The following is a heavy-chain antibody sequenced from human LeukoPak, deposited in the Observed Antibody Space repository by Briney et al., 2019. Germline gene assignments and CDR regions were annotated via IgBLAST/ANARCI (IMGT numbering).Heavy chain of an antibody. CDR1: GGSFSGYY. CDR2: INHSGST. CDR3: ARGNSSIAARYYFDY. V-gene: IGHV4-34*01. Sequence: SETLSLTCAVYGGSFSGYYWSWIRQPPGKGLEWIGEINHSGSTNYNPSLKSRVTISVDTSKNQFSLKLSSVTAADTAVYYCARGNSSIAARYYFDYWGQGTLVTVSS. J-gene: IGHJ4*02. D-gene: IGHD6-6*01.